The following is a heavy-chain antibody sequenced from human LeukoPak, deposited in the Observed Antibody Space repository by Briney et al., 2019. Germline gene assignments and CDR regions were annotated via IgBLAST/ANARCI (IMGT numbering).Heavy chain of an antibody. Sequence: SQTLSLTCTVSGGSISSGDYYWSWIRQHPGKGLEWIGYIYYSGSTYYNPSLKSRVTISVDTSKNQFSLKLSSVTAADTAVYYCARTPHSGSIPDWFDPWGQGTLVTVSS. D-gene: IGHD1-26*01. CDR1: GGSISSGDYY. CDR3: ARTPHSGSIPDWFDP. CDR2: IYYSGST. J-gene: IGHJ5*02. V-gene: IGHV4-31*03.